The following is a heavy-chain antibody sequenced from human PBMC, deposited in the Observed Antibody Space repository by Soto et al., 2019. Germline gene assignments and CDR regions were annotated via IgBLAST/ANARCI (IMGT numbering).Heavy chain of an antibody. Sequence: SETLSLTCTVSGGSTSNYYWNWIRQPPGKGLDWVGYIFYSGSTNYNPSLKSRVTISIDPSKNQLSLKLSSVTAADTAVYYCARGLEGATIPFDNWGQGALVTVSS. CDR1: GGSTSNYY. J-gene: IGHJ4*02. CDR3: ARGLEGATIPFDN. D-gene: IGHD4-17*01. CDR2: IFYSGST. V-gene: IGHV4-59*08.